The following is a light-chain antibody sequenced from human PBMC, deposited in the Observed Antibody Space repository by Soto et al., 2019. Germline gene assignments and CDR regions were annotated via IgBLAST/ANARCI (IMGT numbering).Light chain of an antibody. CDR3: QQYNSYRLT. Sequence: DIQMTQSPSTLSASVGDRVTITCRASQSISSWLAWYQQKPGKAPKLLIYDASSLESGVPSRFSGSGSGTEFTLTISSLQPDEFAAYYCQQYNSYRLTFGGGTKGESK. CDR2: DAS. CDR1: QSISSW. V-gene: IGKV1-5*01. J-gene: IGKJ4*01.